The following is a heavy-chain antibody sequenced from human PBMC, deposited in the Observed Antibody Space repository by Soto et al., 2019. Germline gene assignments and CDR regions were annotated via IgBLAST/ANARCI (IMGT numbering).Heavy chain of an antibody. Sequence: GGSLRLSCAASGLTFSDYYMSWIRQAPGKGLEWVSYISSSGSTINYADSVKGRFTISRDNAKNSLYLQMNSLRAEDTAVYYCARDSWAAAGTRGWFDPWGQGTLVTVSS. V-gene: IGHV3-11*01. CDR1: GLTFSDYY. D-gene: IGHD6-13*01. CDR3: ARDSWAAAGTRGWFDP. J-gene: IGHJ5*02. CDR2: ISSSGSTI.